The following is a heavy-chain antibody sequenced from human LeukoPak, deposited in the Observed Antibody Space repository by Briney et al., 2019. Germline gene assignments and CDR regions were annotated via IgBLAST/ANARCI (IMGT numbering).Heavy chain of an antibody. V-gene: IGHV3-23*01. CDR1: GFTFSSYA. CDR3: ARQHSSSWWYFDY. J-gene: IGHJ4*02. D-gene: IGHD6-13*01. CDR2: ISGSGGST. Sequence: GSLRLSCAASGFTFSSYAMSWVRQAPGKGLEWVSAISGSGGSTYYADSVKGRFTISRDNSKNTLYLQMNSLRAEDTAVYYCARQHSSSWWYFDYWGQGTLVTVSS.